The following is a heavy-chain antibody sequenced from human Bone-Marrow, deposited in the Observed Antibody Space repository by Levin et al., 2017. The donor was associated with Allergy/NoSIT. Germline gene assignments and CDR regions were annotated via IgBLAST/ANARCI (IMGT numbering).Heavy chain of an antibody. J-gene: IGHJ6*02. CDR3: TRDTGGHSYGFYGMDV. D-gene: IGHD5-18*01. CDR1: GFTFDDYA. CDR2: LSWNSATV. Sequence: SCAASGFTFDDYAMHWVRQAPGKGLEWVAGLSWNSATVAYADFVNDRFTISRDNAGNSLSLQMNILRPEDTALYYCTRDTGGHSYGFYGMDVWGQGTTVTVSS. V-gene: IGHV3-9*01.